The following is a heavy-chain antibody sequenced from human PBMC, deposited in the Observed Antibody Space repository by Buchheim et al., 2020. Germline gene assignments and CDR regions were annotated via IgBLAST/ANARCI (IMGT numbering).Heavy chain of an antibody. CDR1: GLTFNIHA. J-gene: IGHJ4*02. D-gene: IGHD3-22*01. CDR3: AKSYDSSGYYVLED. CDR2: IGAGTGST. Sequence: EVQLLESGGGLVQPGGSLRLSCEVSGLTFNIHAMSWVRQAPGKGLGWVSLIGAGTGSTFSADSVKGRFTTSRDNGKKTLYLQMDSLRAEDTAVYYCAKSYDSSGYYVLEDWGQGAL. V-gene: IGHV3-23*01.